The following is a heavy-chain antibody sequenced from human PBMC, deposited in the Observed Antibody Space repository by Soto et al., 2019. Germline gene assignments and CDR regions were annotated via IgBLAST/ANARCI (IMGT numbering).Heavy chain of an antibody. V-gene: IGHV3-33*02. CDR2: SCYSGRET. J-gene: IGHJ4*01. Sequence: GGSLRLSCAASDFDFSSYGIHWVRQAPGKGLEWVAASCYSGRETFYADSAKGRFTISKEMAKNTAFLQMNALRHEDTAVYFCVRDSGWPILNFDNWGQGTPVTVSS. CDR3: VRDSGWPILNFDN. CDR1: DFDFSSYG. D-gene: IGHD6-19*01.